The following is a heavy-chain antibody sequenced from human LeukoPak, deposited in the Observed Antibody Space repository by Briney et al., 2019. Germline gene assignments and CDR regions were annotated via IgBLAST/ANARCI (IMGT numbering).Heavy chain of an antibody. CDR1: GGSFSGYY. V-gene: IGHV4-59*01. Sequence: SETLSLTCAVYGGSFSGYYWSWIRQPPGKGLEWIGDTYYSGSTDYNPSLKSRVTISVDTSRNQFSLKLTSVTAADTAVYYCARVARGRAPVDYWGEGTLVTVSS. J-gene: IGHJ4*02. CDR2: TYYSGST. CDR3: ARVARGRAPVDY. D-gene: IGHD2-2*01.